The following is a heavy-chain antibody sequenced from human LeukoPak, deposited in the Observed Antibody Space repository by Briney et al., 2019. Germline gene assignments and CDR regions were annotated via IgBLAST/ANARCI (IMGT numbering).Heavy chain of an antibody. V-gene: IGHV4-39*01. D-gene: IGHD3-10*01. CDR3: ARLRGRARITVVRGPYWGWQFDP. Sequence: SETLSLTCTVSGFSISSSSYYWGWIRQPPGKGLEWIVRIYYSESTYYNPSLDSLVTIYVDTSKNQFSLKLSSVTAADTAVYSCARLRGRARITVVRGPYWGWQFDPWGQGTLVTVSS. CDR2: IYYSEST. CDR1: GFSISSSSYY. J-gene: IGHJ5*02.